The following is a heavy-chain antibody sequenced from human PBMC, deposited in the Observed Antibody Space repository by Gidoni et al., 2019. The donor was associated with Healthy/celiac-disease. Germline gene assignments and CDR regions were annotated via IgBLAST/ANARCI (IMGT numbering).Heavy chain of an antibody. D-gene: IGHD3-3*01. V-gene: IGHV4-39*01. CDR2: IYYSGNT. Sequence: QLQLQESGPGLVKPSETLSLTCTVSGGSLSSSSYYWGWIRQPPGKGLEWIGSIYYSGNTYYNPSLKSRVTISVDTSKNQFSLKLSSVTAADTAVYYCASYYDFWSGYPTGDYWGQGTLVTVSS. CDR1: GGSLSSSSYY. J-gene: IGHJ4*02. CDR3: ASYYDFWSGYPTGDY.